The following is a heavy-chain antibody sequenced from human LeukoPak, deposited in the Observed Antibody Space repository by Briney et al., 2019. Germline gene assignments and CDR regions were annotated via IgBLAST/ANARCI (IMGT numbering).Heavy chain of an antibody. CDR1: GFTFSNYA. D-gene: IGHD1-26*01. J-gene: IGHJ4*02. V-gene: IGHV3-48*02. CDR2: ISSSSSTI. Sequence: GGSLRLSCEASGFTFSNYAMSWVRQAPGKGLEWLSYISSSSSTIYYADSVKGRFTISRDNAKNSLYLQMNSLRDEDTALYYCARGVGATDYWGQGTLVTVSS. CDR3: ARGVGATDY.